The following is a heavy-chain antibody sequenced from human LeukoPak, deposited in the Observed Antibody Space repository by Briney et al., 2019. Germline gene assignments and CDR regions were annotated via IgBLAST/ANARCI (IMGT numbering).Heavy chain of an antibody. D-gene: IGHD4-23*01. CDR2: ISQNGGSI. CDR1: GFTFDDYA. CDR3: AKDGNSDYYFGMDG. V-gene: IGHV3-9*01. J-gene: IGHJ6*02. Sequence: GGSLRLSCAASGFTFDDYAMLWVRHAPGKGLEWVSGISQNGGSIDYVDSVKGRFTISRDNAKNSLYLQMNSLRAEDTALYYCAKDGNSDYYFGMDGWGQGATVTVA.